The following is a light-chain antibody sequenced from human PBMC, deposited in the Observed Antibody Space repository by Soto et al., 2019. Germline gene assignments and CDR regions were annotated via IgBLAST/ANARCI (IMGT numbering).Light chain of an antibody. J-gene: IGLJ2*01. V-gene: IGLV2-11*01. CDR2: DVS. CDR1: SSDVGGYTY. Sequence: QSVLTQPRSVSGSPGQSVTISCTGTSSDVGGYTYVSWYQQHPGKAPKLMIYDVSKRPSGVPDRFSGSKSGNTASLTISGLQAEDEGDYYCCSYAGSYTLLFGGGTKLTVL. CDR3: CSYAGSYTLL.